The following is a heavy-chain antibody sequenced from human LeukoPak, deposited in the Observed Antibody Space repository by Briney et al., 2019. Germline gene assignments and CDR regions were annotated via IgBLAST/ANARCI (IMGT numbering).Heavy chain of an antibody. CDR1: GGTFSSYA. CDR3: AREDNWNDGSLFDY. Sequence: GSSVKVSCKASGGTFSSYAISWVRQAPGQGLEWMGRIIPILGIANYAQKVQGRVTITADKSTSTAYMELSSLRSEDTAVYYCAREDNWNDGSLFDYWGQGTLVTVSS. V-gene: IGHV1-69*04. D-gene: IGHD1-1*01. J-gene: IGHJ4*02. CDR2: IIPILGIA.